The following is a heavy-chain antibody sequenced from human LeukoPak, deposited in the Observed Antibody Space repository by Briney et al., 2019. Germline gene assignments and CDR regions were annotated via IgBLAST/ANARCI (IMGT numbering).Heavy chain of an antibody. V-gene: IGHV4-38-2*02. CDR1: GYSITSGYY. CDR2: IYHSGST. Sequence: SETLSHTCTVSGYSITSGYYWGWIRQPPGKGLEWIGEIYHSGSTNYNPSLKSRVTISVDKSKNQFSLKLSSVTAADTAVYYCASRARGFGELTGDAFDIWGQGTMVTVSS. J-gene: IGHJ3*02. D-gene: IGHD3-10*01. CDR3: ASRARGFGELTGDAFDI.